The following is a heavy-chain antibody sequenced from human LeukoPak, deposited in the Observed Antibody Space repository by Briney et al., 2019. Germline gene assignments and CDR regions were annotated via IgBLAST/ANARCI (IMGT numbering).Heavy chain of an antibody. CDR1: GYTFTDYD. Sequence: ASVRVSCKTSGYTFTDYDITWVRQAPGQGLEWMGRVSPYNGNTNYAQKLQGRVTMTTDTSTSTAYMELRSLRSDDTAVYYCARVGGSGSRYYFDYWGQGTLVTVSS. CDR2: VSPYNGNT. D-gene: IGHD3-10*01. J-gene: IGHJ4*02. CDR3: ARVGGSGSRYYFDY. V-gene: IGHV1-18*01.